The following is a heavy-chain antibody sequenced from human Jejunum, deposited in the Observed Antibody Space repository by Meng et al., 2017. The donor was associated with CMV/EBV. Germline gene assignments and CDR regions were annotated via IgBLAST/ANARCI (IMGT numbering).Heavy chain of an antibody. CDR3: ARGDYYGSGNYYTGVYSFDY. Sequence: GGFYWSWIRQNSGKGLEWIGYIYYTGTTYYNQSRKSRVTISVVTYKNQFSLRLSSVTAADTAVYYCARGDYYGSGNYYTGVYSFDYWGQGTLVTVSS. J-gene: IGHJ4*02. D-gene: IGHD3-10*01. V-gene: IGHV4-31*02. CDR1: GGFY. CDR2: IYYTGTT.